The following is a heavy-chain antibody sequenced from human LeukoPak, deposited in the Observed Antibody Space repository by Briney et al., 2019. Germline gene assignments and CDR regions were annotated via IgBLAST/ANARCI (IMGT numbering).Heavy chain of an antibody. D-gene: IGHD6-13*01. CDR2: IKQDGSEK. J-gene: IGHJ4*02. CDR1: GFTFSNYW. CDR3: ASGRQLGY. V-gene: IGHV3-7*01. Sequence: QPGRSLRLSCAASGFTFSNYWMSWVRQAPGKGLEWVANIKQDGSEKYYVDSVKGRFTISRDNDKNSLYLQMNSLRAEDAAVYYCASGRQLGYWGQGTLVTVSS.